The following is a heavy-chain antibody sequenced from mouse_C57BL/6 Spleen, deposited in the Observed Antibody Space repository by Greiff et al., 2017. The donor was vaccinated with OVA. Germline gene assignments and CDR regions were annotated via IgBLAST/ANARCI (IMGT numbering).Heavy chain of an antibody. V-gene: IGHV5-4*03. D-gene: IGHD2-1*01. CDR2: ISDGGSYT. J-gene: IGHJ2*01. CDR3: ARVYYGNYFDY. Sequence: EVMLVESGGGLVKPGGSLKLSCAASGFTFSSYAMSWVRQTPEKRLEWVATISDGGSYTYYPDNVKGRFTISRDNAKNNLYLQMSHLKSEDTAMYYCARVYYGNYFDYWGQGTTLTVSS. CDR1: GFTFSSYA.